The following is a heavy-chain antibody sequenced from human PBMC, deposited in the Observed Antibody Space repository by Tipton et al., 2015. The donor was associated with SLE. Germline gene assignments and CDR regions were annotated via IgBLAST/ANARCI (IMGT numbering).Heavy chain of an antibody. CDR3: ARRAMGERSLRY. CDR1: GYSFTSYW. Sequence: VQLVQSGAEVKKPGESLRISCKGSGYSFTSYWITWVRQMPGKGLEWMGTIDPSDSYTNYSPSFQGHVTISADKSISTAYLQWSSLKASDTAMYYCARRAMGERSLRYWGQGTLVTVSS. V-gene: IGHV5-10-1*01. CDR2: IDPSDSYT. D-gene: IGHD5-18*01. J-gene: IGHJ4*02.